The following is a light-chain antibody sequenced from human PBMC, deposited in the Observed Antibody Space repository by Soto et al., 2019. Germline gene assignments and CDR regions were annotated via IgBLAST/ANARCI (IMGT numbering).Light chain of an antibody. Sequence: QSVLTPPPSLSGSPGQSLPISCTGTSSDVGSYNFVSWYQQLPGKAPKLMIYEVSNRPSGVSNRFSGSKSGNTASLTISGLQAEDEADYYCSSYTTSSNYVFGSGTKVTVL. CDR2: EVS. V-gene: IGLV2-14*01. J-gene: IGLJ1*01. CDR3: SSYTTSSNYV. CDR1: SSDVGSYNF.